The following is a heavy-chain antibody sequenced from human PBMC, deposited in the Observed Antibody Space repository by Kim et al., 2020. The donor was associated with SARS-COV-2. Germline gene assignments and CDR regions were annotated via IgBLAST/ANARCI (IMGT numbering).Heavy chain of an antibody. V-gene: IGHV3-33*01. CDR3: ARGDCSSSSCYYFDS. CDR1: GFTFSNYG. CDR2: IWYDGSNK. D-gene: IGHD2-15*01. J-gene: IGHJ4*02. Sequence: GSLRLSCATSGFTFSNYGMNWVRQAPGKGLEWVAVIWYDGSNKYYADSVKGRFTISRDNSKNMLYLQMDSLRAEDTAVYYCARGDCSSSSCYYFDSWGQGALVTVSS.